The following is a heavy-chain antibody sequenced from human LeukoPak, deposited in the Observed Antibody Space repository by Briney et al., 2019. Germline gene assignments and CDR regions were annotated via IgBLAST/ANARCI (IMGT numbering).Heavy chain of an antibody. D-gene: IGHD4-23*01. J-gene: IGHJ4*02. CDR2: ISSSSSYI. CDR1: GFTFSSYS. Sequence: GGSLRLSCAASGFTFSSYSMNWVRQAPGKVLEWVSSISSSSSYIYYADSVKGRFTISRDNAKNSLYLQMNSLRAEDTAVYYCARSKTTVVTRSDYWGQGTLVTVSS. V-gene: IGHV3-21*01. CDR3: ARSKTTVVTRSDY.